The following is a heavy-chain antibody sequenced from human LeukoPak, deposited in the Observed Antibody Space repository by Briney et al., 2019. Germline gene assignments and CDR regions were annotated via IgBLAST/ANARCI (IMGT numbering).Heavy chain of an antibody. Sequence: SETLSLTCTVSGGSISSYYWSWIRQPPPKGLEWVGYIYYSGSTNYNPSLKSRVTISADTSKNQFSLKLSSVTAADTAVYYCARLYGSGSYTYYYYYMDVWGKGTTVTISS. J-gene: IGHJ6*03. D-gene: IGHD3-10*01. CDR3: ARLYGSGSYTYYYYYMDV. CDR2: IYYSGST. V-gene: IGHV4-59*08. CDR1: GGSISSYY.